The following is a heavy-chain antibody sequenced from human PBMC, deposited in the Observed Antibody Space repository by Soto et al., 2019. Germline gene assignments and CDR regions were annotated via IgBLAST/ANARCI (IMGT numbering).Heavy chain of an antibody. J-gene: IGHJ6*02. Sequence: GGSLRLSCSASGFTFSSYAMHWVRQAPGKGLEYVSAISSNGGSTYYADSVKGRFTISRDNSKNTLYLQMSSLRAEDTAVYYCVKGEYDILTGYMYYYYYYGMDVWGQRTTVTVSS. D-gene: IGHD3-9*01. V-gene: IGHV3-64D*06. CDR2: ISSNGGST. CDR1: GFTFSSYA. CDR3: VKGEYDILTGYMYYYYYYGMDV.